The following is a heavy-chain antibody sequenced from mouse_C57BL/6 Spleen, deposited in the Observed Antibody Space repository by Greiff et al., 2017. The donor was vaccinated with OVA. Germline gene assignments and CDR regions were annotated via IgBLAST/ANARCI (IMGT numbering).Heavy chain of an antibody. CDR3: ARSAGSSGVYYAMGY. J-gene: IGHJ4*01. Sequence: EVLLLQSGGGLVQPGASLSLSCAASGFTFTDYYMSWVRQPPGKALEWLGFISNKANGSTTKYSSSVKGRFTISRSTSQSILYLQMNALRAEDTATYYCARSAGSSGVYYAMGYWGQGTAVTVAS. CDR2: ISNKANGSTT. V-gene: IGHV7-3*01. D-gene: IGHD1-1*01. CDR1: GFTFTDYY.